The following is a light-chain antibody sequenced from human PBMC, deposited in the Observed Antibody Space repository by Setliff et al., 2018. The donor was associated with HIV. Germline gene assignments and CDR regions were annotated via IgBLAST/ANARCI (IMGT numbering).Light chain of an antibody. CDR2: GDN. V-gene: IGLV1-44*01. CDR3: AAWDAGLSAYV. CDR1: QSNIGRTT. Sequence: RVTISCSGTQSNIGRTTVNWYQQLPGTAPKLLIFGDNQRPSGVPDRFSASKFGTSGSLDISGLQSDDEADYFCAAWDAGLSAYVFGPGTKSPS. J-gene: IGLJ1*01.